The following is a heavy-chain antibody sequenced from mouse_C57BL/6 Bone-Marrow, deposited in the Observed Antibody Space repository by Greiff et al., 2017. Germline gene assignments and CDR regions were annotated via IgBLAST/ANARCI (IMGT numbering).Heavy chain of an antibody. J-gene: IGHJ4*01. CDR1: GYTFTDYN. CDR2: INPNNGGT. Sequence: EVQLQQSGPELVKPGASVKMSCKASGYTFTDYNMHWVKQSHGKSLEWIGFINPNNGGTSYNQKFKGKATLTVNKSSSTAYMELRSLTSEYSAVYYCARRLYDGYDEAMDYWGQGTSVTVSS. D-gene: IGHD2-2*01. V-gene: IGHV1-22*01. CDR3: ARRLYDGYDEAMDY.